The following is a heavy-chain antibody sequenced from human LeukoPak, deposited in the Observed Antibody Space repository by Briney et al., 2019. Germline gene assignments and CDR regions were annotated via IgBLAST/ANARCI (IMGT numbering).Heavy chain of an antibody. Sequence: GGPLTLFCAASGFPLSSYSMQWLRQAPGKGLEWVSSISSSSCYIYYGDPVKGRFTISRDNDENSLYLQMHALTAEDKAMYYGPRLVHYDIMNGLAFDIWGQGTMVTGPS. CDR3: PRLVHYDIMNGLAFDI. CDR2: ISSSSCYI. J-gene: IGHJ3*02. CDR1: GFPLSSYS. V-gene: IGHV3-21*01. D-gene: IGHD3-9*01.